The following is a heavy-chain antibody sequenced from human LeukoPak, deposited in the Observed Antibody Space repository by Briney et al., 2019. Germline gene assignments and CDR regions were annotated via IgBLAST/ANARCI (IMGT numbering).Heavy chain of an antibody. J-gene: IGHJ6*04. V-gene: IGHV3-15*01. CDR2: IKSKTDGGTT. D-gene: IGHD3-10*01. Sequence: PGGSLRLSCAASGFTFSNAWMSWVRQAPGKGLEWVGRIKSKTDGGTTDYAAPVEGRFTISRDDSKNTLYLQMNSLKTEDTAVYYCTTVVMQLLWFGYGMDVWGKGTTVTVSS. CDR3: TTVVMQLLWFGYGMDV. CDR1: GFTFSNAW.